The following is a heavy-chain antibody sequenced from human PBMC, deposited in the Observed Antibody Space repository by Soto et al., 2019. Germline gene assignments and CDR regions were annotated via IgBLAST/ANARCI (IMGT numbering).Heavy chain of an antibody. CDR2: ISGSGGST. CDR3: AKVIHYYDSSGYPGPYYFDY. V-gene: IGHV3-23*01. J-gene: IGHJ4*02. Sequence: GGSLRLSCAASGFTFSSYAMSWVRQAPGKGLEWVSAISGSGGSTYYADSVKGRFTISRDNSKNTLYLQMNSLRAEDTAVYYCAKVIHYYDSSGYPGPYYFDYWGQGTLVTVSS. CDR1: GFTFSSYA. D-gene: IGHD3-22*01.